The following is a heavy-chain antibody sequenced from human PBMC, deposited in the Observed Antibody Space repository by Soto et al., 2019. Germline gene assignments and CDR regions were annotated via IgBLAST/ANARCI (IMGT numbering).Heavy chain of an antibody. J-gene: IGHJ5*02. V-gene: IGHV1-18*01. Sequence: QVQLVQSGGEVKRPGASVKVSCKTSGYTFSNYGITWVRQAPGQPLEWLGWISLYSDGTNYAQKFQGRVTMTNDTSISTAYMELSRLGSDDTAVYYCARGDFDSSANYYAGWFDPWGQGTLVTVSS. CDR1: GYTFSNYG. CDR2: ISLYSDGT. D-gene: IGHD3-22*01. CDR3: ARGDFDSSANYYAGWFDP.